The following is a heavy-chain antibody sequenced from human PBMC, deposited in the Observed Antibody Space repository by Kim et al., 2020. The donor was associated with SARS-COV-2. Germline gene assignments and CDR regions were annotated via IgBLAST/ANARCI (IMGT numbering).Heavy chain of an antibody. CDR1: GGSFSGYY. CDR3: ARATFDGAAAGTFLGLDY. D-gene: IGHD6-13*01. CDR2: INHSGST. J-gene: IGHJ4*02. V-gene: IGHV4-34*01. Sequence: SETLSLTCAVYGGSFSGYYWSWIRQPPGRGLEYIGEINHSGSTNYNPSLKSRVTISVDTSKNQFSLKLSSVTAADTAVYYCARATFDGAAAGTFLGLDYWGQGTLVTVSS.